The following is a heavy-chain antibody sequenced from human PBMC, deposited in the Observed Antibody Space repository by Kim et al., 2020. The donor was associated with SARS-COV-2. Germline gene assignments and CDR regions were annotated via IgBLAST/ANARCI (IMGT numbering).Heavy chain of an antibody. V-gene: IGHV3-66*01. J-gene: IGHJ6*02. D-gene: IGHD6-13*01. Sequence: SVKGSFTISRDNSKNTLYLQMNSLRAEDTAVYYCASGPYSTTYYYYGMDVWGQGTTVTVSS. CDR3: ASGPYSTTYYYYGMDV.